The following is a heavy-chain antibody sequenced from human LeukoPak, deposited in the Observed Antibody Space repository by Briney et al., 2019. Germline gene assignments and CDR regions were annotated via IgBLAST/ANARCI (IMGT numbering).Heavy chain of an antibody. CDR1: GFTFSSYA. J-gene: IGHJ4*02. CDR2: ISYDGSNK. Sequence: GGSLRLSCAASGFTFSSYAMHWVRQAPGKGLEWVAVISYDGSNKYYADSVKGRFTISRDNSKNTLYLQMNSLRAEDTAVYYCARAGIQTGGEPLWFGELLVIDYWGQGTLVTVSS. D-gene: IGHD3-10*01. V-gene: IGHV3-30-3*01. CDR3: ARAGIQTGGEPLWFGELLVIDY.